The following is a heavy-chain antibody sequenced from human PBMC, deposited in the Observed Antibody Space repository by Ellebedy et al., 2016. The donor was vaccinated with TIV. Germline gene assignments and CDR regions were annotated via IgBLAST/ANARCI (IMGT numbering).Heavy chain of an antibody. V-gene: IGHV1-69*04. CDR3: ATSEGTGIAAAKDRYRYGMDV. Sequence: AASVKVSCKASGGTFSSSAISWVRQAPGQGLEWMGRIIPILAIADYAQKFQGRVTITADKSTSTAYLELSSLRSEDTAVYYCATSEGTGIAAAKDRYRYGMDVWGQGTTVTVSS. D-gene: IGHD6-13*01. CDR2: IIPILAIA. CDR1: GGTFSSSA. J-gene: IGHJ6*02.